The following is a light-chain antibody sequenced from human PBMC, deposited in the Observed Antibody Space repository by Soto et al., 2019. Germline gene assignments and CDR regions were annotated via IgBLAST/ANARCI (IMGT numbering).Light chain of an antibody. CDR2: GAA. Sequence: EIVFTQSPATLSFSPGERATLSFRASQSVSSNLAWYQQKPGQAPRLPIHGAAYRATGIPDRFSGRGSGTEFTLAISRLQSEDFAVYYCQQYNTWPLTFGGGTKVDIK. CDR1: QSVSSN. J-gene: IGKJ4*01. CDR3: QQYNTWPLT. V-gene: IGKV3-15*01.